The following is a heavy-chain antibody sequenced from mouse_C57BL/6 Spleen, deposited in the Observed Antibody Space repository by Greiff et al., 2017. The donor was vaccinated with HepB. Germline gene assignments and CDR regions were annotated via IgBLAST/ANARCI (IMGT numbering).Heavy chain of an antibody. CDR2: IYPGDGDT. CDR3: ARSGGYPYFAY. CDR1: GYAFSSSW. D-gene: IGHD2-2*01. J-gene: IGHJ3*01. V-gene: IGHV1-82*01. Sequence: VKLQESGPELVKPGASVKISCKASGYAFSSSWMNWVKQRPGKGLEWIGRIYPGDGDTNYNGKFKGKATLTADKSSSTAYMQRSSLTSEDSAVYFCARSGGYPYFAYWGQGTLVTVSA.